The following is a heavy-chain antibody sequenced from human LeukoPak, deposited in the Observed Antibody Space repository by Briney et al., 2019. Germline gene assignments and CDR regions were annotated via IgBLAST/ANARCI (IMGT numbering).Heavy chain of an antibody. CDR1: GDSVSRNTAG. D-gene: IGHD3-16*01. V-gene: IGHV6-1*01. Sequence: SQTLSLTCAISGDSVSRNTAGWNWIRQSPSRGLEWLGRTYYRSKWYNDFAPSVRNRITINPDTSKNQFSLQLNSVTPEDTAVYYCARESTWGRIDYWGQGTLVTVSS. CDR2: TYYRSKWYN. CDR3: ARESTWGRIDY. J-gene: IGHJ4*02.